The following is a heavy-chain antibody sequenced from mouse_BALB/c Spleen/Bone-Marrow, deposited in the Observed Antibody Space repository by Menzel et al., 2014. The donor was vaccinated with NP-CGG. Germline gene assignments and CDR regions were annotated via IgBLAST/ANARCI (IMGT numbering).Heavy chain of an antibody. CDR2: IWRGGTT. D-gene: IGHD1-1*01. Sequence: QVQLQQSGPSLVQPSQSLSITCTVSGFSLTNYGIYWVRRSPGKGLEWLGVIWRGGTTDYNAAFMSRLSITKDNSKSQVFFKMNSLQADDTAIYYCAKGHYGSSPFAYWGQGTLVTVSA. CDR1: GFSLTNYG. CDR3: AKGHYGSSPFAY. J-gene: IGHJ3*01. V-gene: IGHV2-5-1*01.